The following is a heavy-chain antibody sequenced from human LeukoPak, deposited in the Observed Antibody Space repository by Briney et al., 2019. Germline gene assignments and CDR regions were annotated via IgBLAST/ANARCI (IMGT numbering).Heavy chain of an antibody. J-gene: IGHJ4*02. CDR3: ARGVLRGVYDY. CDR1: GFTVDTVY. D-gene: IGHD3-10*01. Sequence: GGSLRLSCAASGFTVDTVYMSCVRQAPGKGLEWVSIIYSTGNTYNSDSVKDRFTISRDNSKNTLYLQMNSLRGEDTAVYYCARGVLRGVYDYWGQGTLVTVSS. CDR2: IYSTGNT. V-gene: IGHV3-66*01.